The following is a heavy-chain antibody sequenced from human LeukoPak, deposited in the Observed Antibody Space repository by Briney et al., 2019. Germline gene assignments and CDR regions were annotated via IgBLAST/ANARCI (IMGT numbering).Heavy chain of an antibody. CDR2: IYYSGST. V-gene: IGHV4-59*01. D-gene: IGHD6-13*01. Sequence: SETLSLTCTVSGGSISHYFWSWIRQPPGKALEWIGYIYYSGSTNYNPSLKSRVTISVDTSKNQFSLKLSSVTAADTAVYYCARGNSPLDYWGQGTLVTVSS. J-gene: IGHJ4*02. CDR3: ARGNSPLDY. CDR1: GGSISHYF.